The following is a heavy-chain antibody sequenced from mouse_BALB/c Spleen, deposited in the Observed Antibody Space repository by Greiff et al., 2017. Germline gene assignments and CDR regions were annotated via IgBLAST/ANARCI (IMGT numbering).Heavy chain of an antibody. Sequence: QVQLQQPGAELVKPGASVKMSCKASGYTFTSYCMHWVQPRPGQGLEWIGVIYPSDSYTSYNQKFKGKATLTVDTSSSTAYMQLSSLTSEDAAVYYCTRDDYGPFAYWGQGTLVTVSA. D-gene: IGHD2-4*01. CDR1: GYTFTSYC. V-gene: IGHV1S127*01. CDR2: IYPSDSYT. J-gene: IGHJ3*01. CDR3: TRDDYGPFAY.